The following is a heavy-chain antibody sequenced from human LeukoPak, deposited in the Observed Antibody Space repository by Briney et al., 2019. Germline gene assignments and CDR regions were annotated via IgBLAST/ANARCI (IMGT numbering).Heavy chain of an antibody. CDR3: ARDGIAAAGVFYY. V-gene: IGHV1-2*02. J-gene: IGHJ4*02. D-gene: IGHD6-13*01. CDR1: GYTFTGYY. Sequence: ASVNVSCKASGYTFTGYYMHWVRQAPGQGLEWMGWINPNSGGTNYAQKFQGRVTMTRDTSISTAYMELSRLRSDDTAVYYCARDGIAAAGVFYYWGQGTLVTVSS. CDR2: INPNSGGT.